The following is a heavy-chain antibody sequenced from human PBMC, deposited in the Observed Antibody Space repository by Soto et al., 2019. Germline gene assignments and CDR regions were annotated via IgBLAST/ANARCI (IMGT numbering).Heavy chain of an antibody. V-gene: IGHV1-2*02. D-gene: IGHD6-6*01. J-gene: IGHJ5*02. Sequence: QVQLVQSGGEVKTPGASVKVSCKASGYTFTDYYIHWVRQAPGQGLEWMGWSNPNSGDTNYVQNFQGRVTMTRGTSINTAYMELSRLRSDDTAVYYCAKEYNSPSAGFDPWGQGTLVTVSS. CDR3: AKEYNSPSAGFDP. CDR1: GYTFTDYY. CDR2: SNPNSGDT.